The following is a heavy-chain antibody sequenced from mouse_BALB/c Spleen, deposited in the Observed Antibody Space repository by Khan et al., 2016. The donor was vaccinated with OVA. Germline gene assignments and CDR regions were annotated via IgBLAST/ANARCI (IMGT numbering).Heavy chain of an antibody. D-gene: IGHD4-1*01. Sequence: EVELVASGGDLVKPGGSLKLSCAASGFTFSSYSMSWVRQIPDKRLEWVATMSSGGDYTYYPDSVKGRFTISRDNAMTTLYLQRSILMSEDTAMYYCASHLTGSFAYWGQGTLVPVSS. CDR2: MSSGGDYT. CDR1: GFTFSSYS. J-gene: IGHJ3*01. V-gene: IGHV5-6*01. CDR3: ASHLTGSFAY.